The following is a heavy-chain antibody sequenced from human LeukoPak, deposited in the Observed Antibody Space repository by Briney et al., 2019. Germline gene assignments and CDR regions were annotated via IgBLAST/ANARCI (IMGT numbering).Heavy chain of an antibody. Sequence: ASETLSLTCTVSGGSISSYYWSWSRQPAGKGLEWIGRIYTSGSTNYNPSLKSRVTMSVDTSKNQFSLKLSSVTAADTAVYSCASGHCSGGSCYPWNDAFDIWGQGTMVTVSS. CDR3: ASGHCSGGSCYPWNDAFDI. V-gene: IGHV4-4*07. CDR1: GGSISSYY. J-gene: IGHJ3*02. D-gene: IGHD2-15*01. CDR2: IYTSGST.